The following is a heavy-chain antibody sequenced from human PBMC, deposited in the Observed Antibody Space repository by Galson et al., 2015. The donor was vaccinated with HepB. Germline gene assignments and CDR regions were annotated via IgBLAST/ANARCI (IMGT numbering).Heavy chain of an antibody. V-gene: IGHV3-23*01. CDR1: GFTFSSYA. CDR2: ISGSGGST. Sequence: SLRLSCAASGFTFSSYAMSWVRQAPGKGLEWVSAISGSGGSTYYADSVKGRFTISRDNSKNTLYLQMNSLRAEDTAVYYCASKSGGSSGWYAPDPFDYWGQGTLVTVSS. J-gene: IGHJ4*02. D-gene: IGHD6-19*01. CDR3: ASKSGGSSGWYAPDPFDY.